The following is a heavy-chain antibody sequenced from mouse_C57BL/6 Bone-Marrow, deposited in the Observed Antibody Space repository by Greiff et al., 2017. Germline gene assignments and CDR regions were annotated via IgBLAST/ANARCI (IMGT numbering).Heavy chain of an antibody. CDR1: GYTFTSYT. Sequence: QVQLQQSGAELARPGASVKMSCKASGYTFTSYTMHWVKQRPGQGLEWIGYINPSSGYTKYNQKFKDKATLTADKSSSTAYMQLSSLTSEDSAVYYCARGPYYAMYYWGQGTSVTVSS. CDR3: ARGPYYAMYY. J-gene: IGHJ4*01. CDR2: INPSSGYT. V-gene: IGHV1-4*01.